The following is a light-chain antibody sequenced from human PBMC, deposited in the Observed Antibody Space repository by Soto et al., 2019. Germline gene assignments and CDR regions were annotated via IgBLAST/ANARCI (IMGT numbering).Light chain of an antibody. CDR2: DVI. J-gene: IGLJ1*01. V-gene: IGLV2-8*01. CDR1: SSYVGGYNY. CDR3: SSYAGRNKYV. Sequence: QSVLNQPPSASGSPGQSVTISCTGTSSYVGGYNYVSWYQQYPGKAPKLMIHDVIKRPSGVPDRFSASKSGSTAFLTVSGLQAEDEADYYCSSYAGRNKYVFGTGTKVTVL.